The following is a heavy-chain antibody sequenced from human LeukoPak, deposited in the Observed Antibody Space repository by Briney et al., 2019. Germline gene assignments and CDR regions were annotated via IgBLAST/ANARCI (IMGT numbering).Heavy chain of an antibody. Sequence: SETLSLTCAVYGGSFSGYYRSWIRQPPGKGLEWSGEINHSGGTNYNPSLKSRVTISVDTSKNQFSLKLSSVTAADTAVYYCARGRVYFYGSTPGQTGRFDPWGQGTLVTVSS. CDR1: GGSFSGYY. CDR2: INHSGGT. V-gene: IGHV4-34*01. J-gene: IGHJ5*02. D-gene: IGHD3-10*01. CDR3: ARGRVYFYGSTPGQTGRFDP.